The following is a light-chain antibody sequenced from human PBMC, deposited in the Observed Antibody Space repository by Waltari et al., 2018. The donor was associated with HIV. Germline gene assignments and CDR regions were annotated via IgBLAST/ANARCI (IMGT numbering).Light chain of an antibody. CDR1: QCVLYSSNNKNY. CDR2: WAS. Sequence: IVMTQSQYSLAVSLGERAPINCKSCQCVLYSSNNKNYLAWYQQKPGQPPKLLIYWASTRESGVPDRFSGSGSGTDFTLTISSLQADDVALYYCQQYYSTPRTFGQGTKVEVK. J-gene: IGKJ1*01. CDR3: QQYYSTPRT. V-gene: IGKV4-1*01.